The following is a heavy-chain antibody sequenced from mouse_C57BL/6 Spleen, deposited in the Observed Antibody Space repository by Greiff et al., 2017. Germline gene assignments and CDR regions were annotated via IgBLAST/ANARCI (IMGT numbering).Heavy chain of an antibody. J-gene: IGHJ2*01. V-gene: IGHV3-6*01. CDR3: ARDYYGSSFDY. Sequence: EVQLQQSGPGLVKPSQSLSLTCSVTGYSITSGYYWNWIRQFPGNKLEWMGYISYDGSNNYNPSLQNRISITRDTSQNQFFLKLNSVTTEYTATYYCARDYYGSSFDYWGQGTTLTVSS. CDR1: GYSITSGYY. CDR2: ISYDGSN. D-gene: IGHD1-1*01.